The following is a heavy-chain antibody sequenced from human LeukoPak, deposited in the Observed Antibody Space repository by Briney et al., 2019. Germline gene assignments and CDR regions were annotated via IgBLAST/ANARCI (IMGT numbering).Heavy chain of an antibody. CDR3: AREANWYFDL. J-gene: IGHJ2*01. CDR2: ISSSGSTI. D-gene: IGHD5-12*01. CDR1: GFTFSSFE. Sequence: PGGSLRLSCAASGFTFSSFEMNWVRPAPGKGLEWVSYISSSGSTIYYADSVKGRITISRDNAKNSLYLQMNSLRAEDTAVYYCAREANWYFDLWGRGTLVTVSS. V-gene: IGHV3-48*03.